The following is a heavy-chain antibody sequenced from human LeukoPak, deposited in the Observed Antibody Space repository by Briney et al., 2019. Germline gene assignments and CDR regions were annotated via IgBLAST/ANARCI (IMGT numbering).Heavy chain of an antibody. CDR3: ARHDYDSSGYRRDYYFDY. Sequence: SETLSLTCTVSGGSISSNSYCWGWIRQPPGKGLEWIGSICYSGNTFGNTFYNPSLRSRLTVSEDTSKNQFSLRLSSVTAADTALYYCARHDYDSSGYRRDYYFDYWGQGTLVTVSS. J-gene: IGHJ4*02. D-gene: IGHD3-22*01. V-gene: IGHV4-39*01. CDR1: GGSISSNSYC. CDR2: ICYSGNTFGNT.